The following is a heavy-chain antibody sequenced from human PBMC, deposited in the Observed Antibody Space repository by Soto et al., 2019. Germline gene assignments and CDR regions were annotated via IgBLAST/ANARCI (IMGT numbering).Heavy chain of an antibody. V-gene: IGHV1-18*01. CDR1: GYTFTTYG. CDR3: ARVYCGGDCFSGGDFDY. D-gene: IGHD2-21*01. Sequence: QVQLVQSGTEVKKAGSAVKVSCKTSGYTFTTYGISWIRQAPGRGLEWIAWISVYNGDTNYAQNVQCSVTMTTDTLTTTAYLELRSLRSDDTAVYYCARVYCGGDCFSGGDFDYWGQGTLVTVS. CDR2: ISVYNGDT. J-gene: IGHJ4*02.